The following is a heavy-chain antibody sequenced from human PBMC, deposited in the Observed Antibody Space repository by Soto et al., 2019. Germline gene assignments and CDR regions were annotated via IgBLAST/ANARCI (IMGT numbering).Heavy chain of an antibody. CDR3: ARGNGMQLATRYGMDV. D-gene: IGHD6-13*01. J-gene: IGHJ6*02. Sequence: SETLSLTCSVYVGSFSGYYWTWIRQLPGKGLEWIGEIVHSGSTTYNPSLMSRVTISVDTSKNQFSLKLSSMTAADTAVYYCARGNGMQLATRYGMDVWGQGNTVTVSS. V-gene: IGHV4-34*01. CDR1: VGSFSGYY. CDR2: IVHSGST.